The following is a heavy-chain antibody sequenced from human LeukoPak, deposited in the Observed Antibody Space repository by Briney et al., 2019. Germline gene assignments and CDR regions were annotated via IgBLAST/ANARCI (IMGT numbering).Heavy chain of an antibody. CDR2: ISWNSGSI. D-gene: IGHD5-12*01. J-gene: IGHJ3*02. CDR3: AKSVYVVATEDAFDI. CDR1: GFTFDDYA. Sequence: PGGSLRLSCAASGFTFDDYAMHWVRQAPGKGLEWVSGISWNSGSIGYADSVKGRFTISRDDAKNSLYLQMNSLRAEDTALYYCAKSVYVVATEDAFDIWGQGTMVTVSS. V-gene: IGHV3-9*01.